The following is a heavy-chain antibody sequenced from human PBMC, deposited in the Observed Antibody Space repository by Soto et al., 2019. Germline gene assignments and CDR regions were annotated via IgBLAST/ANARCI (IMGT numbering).Heavy chain of an antibody. CDR3: ARDTYSGYNFGL. D-gene: IGHD5-12*01. CDR2: IPSRGRP. Sequence: QVQLRESGPGLVKPSQTLSLTCSVSGASVAGGSYYWSWVRQPPGKGLEWIGYIPSRGRPFYNPSLTSRRTISADTSKNQLSQQLTSGTAAYTAVYYCARDTYSGYNFGLWGQGTLVTVSS. CDR1: GASVAGGSYY. V-gene: IGHV4-30-4*01. J-gene: IGHJ5*02.